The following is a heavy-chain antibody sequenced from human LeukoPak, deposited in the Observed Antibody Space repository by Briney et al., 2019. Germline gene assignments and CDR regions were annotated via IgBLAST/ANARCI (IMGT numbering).Heavy chain of an antibody. Sequence: SETLSLTCTVSGGSISSYYWSWIRQPAGKGLEWIGRIYTSGSTNYNPSLKSRVTMSVDTSKNQFSLKLSSVTAADTAVYYCARVSSSSWYRPNWFDPWGQGTLATVSS. D-gene: IGHD6-13*01. J-gene: IGHJ5*02. V-gene: IGHV4-4*07. CDR1: GGSISSYY. CDR3: ARVSSSSWYRPNWFDP. CDR2: IYTSGST.